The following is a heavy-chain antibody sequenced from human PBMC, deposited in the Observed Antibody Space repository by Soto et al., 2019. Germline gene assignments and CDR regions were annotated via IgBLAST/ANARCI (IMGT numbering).Heavy chain of an antibody. CDR1: GFTFTSYW. CDR2: IYPGDSDS. D-gene: IGHD2-2*01. CDR3: AKHEGYCSTTTCSNFDY. Sequence: LKISCKGSGFTFTSYWIAWVRQMPGKGLEWMGIIYPGDSDSSYSPSFQGQVTISADKSINTAYLHWSSLKASDTAIYYCAKHEGYCSTTTCSNFDYWGQGTLVTVSS. J-gene: IGHJ4*02. V-gene: IGHV5-51*01.